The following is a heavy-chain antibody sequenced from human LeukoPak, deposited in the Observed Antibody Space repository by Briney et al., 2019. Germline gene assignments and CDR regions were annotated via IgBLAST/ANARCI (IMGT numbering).Heavy chain of an antibody. J-gene: IGHJ4*02. CDR1: GFTFSDYY. Sequence: PGGSLRLSCAASGFTFSDYYMSWIRQAPGKGLEWVSYISSSGSTIYYADSVKGRFTISRDNAKNSLYLQMNSLRAEDTAVYYCARVNEGGYDILTGYSLGYWGQGTLVTVSS. CDR2: ISSSGSTI. V-gene: IGHV3-11*01. D-gene: IGHD3-9*01. CDR3: ARVNEGGYDILTGYSLGY.